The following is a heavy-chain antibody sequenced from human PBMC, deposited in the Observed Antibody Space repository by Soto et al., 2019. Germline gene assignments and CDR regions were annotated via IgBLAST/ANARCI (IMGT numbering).Heavy chain of an antibody. D-gene: IGHD2-2*01. CDR2: IIPIFGIP. J-gene: IGHJ6*02. Sequence: QVQLVQSGAEVKKPGSSVKVSCKASGGTFSRYSITWVRQAPGHGLEWIGRIIPIFGIPTYAQKFQGRVTITADESTSTANMGLSSLRSDDTAVYYCAREDRDRETGLVPAAIDGMDVWGQGTTVTVSS. V-gene: IGHV1-69*08. CDR1: GGTFSRYS. CDR3: AREDRDRETGLVPAAIDGMDV.